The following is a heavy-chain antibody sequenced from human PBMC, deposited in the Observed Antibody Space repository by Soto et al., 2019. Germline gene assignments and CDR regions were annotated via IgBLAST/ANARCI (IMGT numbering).Heavy chain of an antibody. CDR1: GFSFSGSY. CDR2: IRSGGSNE. CDR3: ARGPLVVFEI. J-gene: IGHJ3*02. Sequence: QVQLVESGGGLVKPGGSLRLSCAASGFSFSGSYMSWIRQAPGKGLEWVSYIRSGGSNEYYAASVRGRCAISRDDAKNSLYLQLNSLRADDPAVYFCARGPLVVFEIRGQGTMVTVSS. V-gene: IGHV3-11*01.